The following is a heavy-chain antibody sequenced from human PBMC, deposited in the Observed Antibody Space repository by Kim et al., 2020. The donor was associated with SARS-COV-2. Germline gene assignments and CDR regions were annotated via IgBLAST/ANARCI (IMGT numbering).Heavy chain of an antibody. V-gene: IGHV1-24*01. D-gene: IGHD3-22*01. CDR1: GYTLTELS. CDR3: ATDPQAKGLNSSGYWYYFDY. Sequence: ASVKVSCKVSGYTLTELSMHWVRQAPGKGLEWMGGFDPEDGETIYAQKFQGRVTMTEDTSTDTAYMELSSLRSEDTAVYYCATDPQAKGLNSSGYWYYFDYWGQGTLVTVSS. CDR2: FDPEDGET. J-gene: IGHJ4*02.